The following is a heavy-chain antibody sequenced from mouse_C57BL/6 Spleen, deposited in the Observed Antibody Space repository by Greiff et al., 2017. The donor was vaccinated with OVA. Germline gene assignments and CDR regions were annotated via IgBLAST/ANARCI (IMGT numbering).Heavy chain of an antibody. J-gene: IGHJ4*01. Sequence: VKLMESGAELVRPGASVKLSCKASGYTFTDYYINWVKQRPGQGLEWIARIYPGSGNTYYNEKFKGKATLTAAKSSSTAYMQLSSLTSEDSAVYYCARRGGSSYDAMDYWGQGTSVTVSS. CDR2: IYPGSGNT. CDR1: GYTFTDYY. V-gene: IGHV1-76*01. CDR3: ARRGGSSYDAMDY. D-gene: IGHD1-1*01.